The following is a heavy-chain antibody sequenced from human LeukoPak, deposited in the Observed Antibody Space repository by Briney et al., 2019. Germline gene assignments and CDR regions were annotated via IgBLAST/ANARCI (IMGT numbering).Heavy chain of an antibody. J-gene: IGHJ5*02. CDR1: GYTFTGYY. V-gene: IGHV1-2*02. D-gene: IGHD3-10*01. CDR3: ARSYYYGSGSYVANWFDP. CDR2: INPNSGGT. Sequence: GASVKVSCKASGYTFTGYYMHWVRQAPGQGLEWMGWINPNSGGTNYAQKFQGRVTVTRDTSISTAYMELSRLRSDDTAVYYCARSYYYGSGSYVANWFDPWGQGTLVTVSS.